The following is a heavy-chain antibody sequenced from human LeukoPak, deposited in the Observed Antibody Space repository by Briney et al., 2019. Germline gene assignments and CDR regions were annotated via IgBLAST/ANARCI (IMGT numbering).Heavy chain of an antibody. J-gene: IGHJ6*02. CDR1: GFTFTNYG. V-gene: IGHV3-30*02. CDR2: IRSDGSKN. CDR3: TKASGRNLYGMDV. Sequence: PGGSLRLSCVASGFTFTNYGMRWVRHAPGKGLEWVAFIRSDGSKNYYGDSVRGRFTISRDTSKNTLYLQMNTLRPEDTAVYYCTKASGRNLYGMDVWGQGTTDIVSS. D-gene: IGHD3-10*01.